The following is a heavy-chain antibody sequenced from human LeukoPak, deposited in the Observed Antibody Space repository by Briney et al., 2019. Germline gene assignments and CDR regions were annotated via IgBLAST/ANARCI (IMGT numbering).Heavy chain of an antibody. J-gene: IGHJ4*02. CDR3: VRDALRGYYFDY. CDR1: GFTFSSYR. V-gene: IGHV3-48*02. Sequence: GGSLRLSCAASGFTFSSYRMNWVRQSPGKGLEWVSYISDSSSVIYFADSVKGRFTISRDNARNSLYLQMNSLRDEDTAVYYCVRDALRGYYFDYWGQGTLVTVSS. D-gene: IGHD3-16*01. CDR2: ISDSSSVI.